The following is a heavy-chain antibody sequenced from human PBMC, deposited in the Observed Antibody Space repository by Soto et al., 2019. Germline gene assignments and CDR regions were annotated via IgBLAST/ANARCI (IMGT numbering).Heavy chain of an antibody. CDR2: IYHSGST. V-gene: IGHV4-30-2*01. D-gene: IGHD1-1*01. CDR1: GCSIITRVHS. Sequence: SETLSPTCPISGCSIITRVHSWNLIRQPPGKGLEWIGYIYHSGSTLYNPSLKSRVTISVDKSKNQFSLKLTSVTAADTAVYYCARDQLEGNWFDPWGQG. J-gene: IGHJ5*02. CDR3: ARDQLEGNWFDP.